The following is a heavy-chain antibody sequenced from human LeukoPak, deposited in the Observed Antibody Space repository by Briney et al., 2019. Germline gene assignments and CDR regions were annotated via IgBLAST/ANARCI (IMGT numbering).Heavy chain of an antibody. CDR2: IKQDGSEK. CDR3: ARGGSGWFYWFDP. CDR1: GFTFSSYG. V-gene: IGHV3-7*01. Sequence: GGSLRLSCAASGFTFSSYGIHWVRQAPGKGLEWVANIKQDGSEKYYVDSVKGRFTISRDNAKNSLYLQMNSLRAEDTAVYYCARGGSGWFYWFDPWGQGTLVTVSS. D-gene: IGHD6-19*01. J-gene: IGHJ5*02.